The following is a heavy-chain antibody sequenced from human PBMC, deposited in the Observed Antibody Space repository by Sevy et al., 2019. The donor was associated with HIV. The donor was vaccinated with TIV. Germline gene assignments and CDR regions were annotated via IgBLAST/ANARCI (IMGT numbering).Heavy chain of an antibody. V-gene: IGHV4-59*01. CDR3: ARVTGYYYYYMDV. D-gene: IGHD3-9*01. CDR2: IYYSGST. Sequence: SETLSLTCTVSGGSISSYYWSWIRRPPGKGLEWIGYIYYSGSTNYNPSLRSRVTISVDTSKNQFSLKLSSVTAADTAVYYSARVTGYYYYYMDVWGKGTTVTVSS. CDR1: GGSISSYY. J-gene: IGHJ6*03.